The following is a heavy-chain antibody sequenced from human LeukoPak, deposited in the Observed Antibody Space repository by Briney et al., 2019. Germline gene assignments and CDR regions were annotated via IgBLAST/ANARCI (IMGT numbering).Heavy chain of an antibody. D-gene: IGHD6-13*01. V-gene: IGHV4-59*01. Sequence: SETLSLTCTVSGGSIRSYYWSWIRQPPGKGLEWIGYIYYSGSTNYNPSLKSRVTISVDTSKNQFSLKLSSVTAADTAVYYCASAFGYIGFDYWGQGTLVTVSS. CDR3: ASAFGYIGFDY. J-gene: IGHJ4*02. CDR1: GGSIRSYY. CDR2: IYYSGST.